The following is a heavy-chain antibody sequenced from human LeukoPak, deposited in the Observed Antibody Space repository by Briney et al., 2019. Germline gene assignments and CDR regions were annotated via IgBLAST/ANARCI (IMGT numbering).Heavy chain of an antibody. CDR2: IRYDGSNK. D-gene: IGHD6-19*01. Sequence: GGSLRLSCAASGFTFSSYGMHWVRQAPGKGLEWVAFIRYDGSNKYYADSVKGRFTISRDNSKNTLYLQMNSLRAEDTAVYYCARVMSVAWIYWYFDLWGRGTLVTVSS. CDR3: ARVMSVAWIYWYFDL. CDR1: GFTFSSYG. J-gene: IGHJ2*01. V-gene: IGHV3-30*02.